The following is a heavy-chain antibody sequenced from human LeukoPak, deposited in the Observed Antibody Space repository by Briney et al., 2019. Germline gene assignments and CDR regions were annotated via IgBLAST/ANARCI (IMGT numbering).Heavy chain of an antibody. CDR1: GFAFSTYA. D-gene: IGHD3-10*01. CDR2: ISYDGNDR. J-gene: IGHJ4*02. CDR3: SRRGGPSHFDY. V-gene: IGHV3-30*04. Sequence: GGSLRLSCAASGFAFSTYAMHWVRKAPGKGLEWVAVISYDGNDRYYEDSVKGRFTISRDNSKSTLYLQMNSLRAEDTAMYYCSRRGGPSHFDYWGQGILVTVSS.